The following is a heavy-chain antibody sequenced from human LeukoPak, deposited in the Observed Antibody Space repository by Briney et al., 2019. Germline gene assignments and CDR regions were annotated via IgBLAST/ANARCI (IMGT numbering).Heavy chain of an antibody. CDR1: GDSVSSNSAA. J-gene: IGHJ3*02. Sequence: SQTLSLTCAISGDSVSSNSAAWNWIRQSPSRGVEWLGRTYYRSNWYYDYALSVRSRITINPDTSKNQFSLQLNSVTPEDTAVYYCTRGSHWSFHIWGQGTRVTVSS. CDR3: TRGSHWSFHI. V-gene: IGHV6-1*01. D-gene: IGHD1-1*01. CDR2: TYYRSNWYY.